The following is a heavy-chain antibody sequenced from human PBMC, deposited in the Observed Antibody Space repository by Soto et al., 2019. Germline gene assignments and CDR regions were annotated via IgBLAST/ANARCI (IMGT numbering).Heavy chain of an antibody. D-gene: IGHD6-13*01. CDR3: ARRHSSSWYRRGYYYYGMDV. CDR1: GYTFTGYY. Sequence: GASVKVSCKASGYTFTGYYMHWVRQAPGQGLEWMGWINPNSGGTNYAQKFQGRVTMTRDTSISTAYMELSRLRSDDMAVYYCARRHSSSWYRRGYYYYGMDVWGQGTTVTVSS. CDR2: INPNSGGT. J-gene: IGHJ6*02. V-gene: IGHV1-2*02.